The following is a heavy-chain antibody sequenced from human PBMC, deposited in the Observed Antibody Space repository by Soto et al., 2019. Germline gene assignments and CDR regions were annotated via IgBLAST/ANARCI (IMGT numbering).Heavy chain of an antibody. V-gene: IGHV4-34*01. CDR3: ARVRSYGGGLDY. CDR1: GGSFSGYY. J-gene: IGHJ4*02. D-gene: IGHD5-18*01. Sequence: PSETLSPTCAVYGGSFSGYYWSWIRQPPGKGLEWIGEINHSGGTNYNPSLKSRVTISVDTSKNQFSLKLSSVTAADTAVYYCARVRSYGGGLDYWGQGTLVTVSS. CDR2: INHSGGT.